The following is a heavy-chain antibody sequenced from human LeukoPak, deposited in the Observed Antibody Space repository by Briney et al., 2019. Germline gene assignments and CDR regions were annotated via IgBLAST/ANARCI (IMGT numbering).Heavy chain of an antibody. Sequence: ASVRVSPKVSGYTLTELSMHWVRQAPGKGLEWMGGFDPEDGETIYAQKFQGRVTMTEDTSTDTAYTELSSLRSEDTAVYCCATAASGSVFVAFYILGQGTMVTVSS. CDR3: ATAASGSVFVAFYI. CDR2: FDPEDGET. J-gene: IGHJ3*02. D-gene: IGHD3-10*01. V-gene: IGHV1-24*01. CDR1: GYTLTELS.